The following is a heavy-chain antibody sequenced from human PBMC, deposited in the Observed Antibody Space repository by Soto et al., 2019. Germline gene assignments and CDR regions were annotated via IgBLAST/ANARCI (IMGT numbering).Heavy chain of an antibody. D-gene: IGHD3-10*01. V-gene: IGHV1-18*04. CDR3: AREGGYYYGSGSYYNADAFDI. Sequence: QVQLVQSGAEVKKPGASVKVSCKASGYTFTSYGISWVRQAPGQGLEWMGWISAYNGNTNYAQKLQGRGTMTTDTSTSTAYMELRSLRSDDTAVYYCAREGGYYYGSGSYYNADAFDIWGQGTMVTVSS. J-gene: IGHJ3*02. CDR2: ISAYNGNT. CDR1: GYTFTSYG.